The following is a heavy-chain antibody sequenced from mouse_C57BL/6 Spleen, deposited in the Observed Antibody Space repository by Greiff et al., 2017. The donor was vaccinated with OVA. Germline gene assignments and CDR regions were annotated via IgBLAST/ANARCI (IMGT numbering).Heavy chain of an antibody. D-gene: IGHD1-1*01. J-gene: IGHJ4*01. CDR2: INPNNGGT. Sequence: VQLKESGPELVKPGASVKIPCKASGYTFTDYNMDWVKQSHGKSLEWIGDINPNNGGTIYNQKFKGKATLTVDKSSSTAYMELRSLTSEDTAVYYCARSHYGSSYAMDYWGQGTSVTVSS. CDR3: ARSHYGSSYAMDY. CDR1: GYTFTDYN. V-gene: IGHV1-18*01.